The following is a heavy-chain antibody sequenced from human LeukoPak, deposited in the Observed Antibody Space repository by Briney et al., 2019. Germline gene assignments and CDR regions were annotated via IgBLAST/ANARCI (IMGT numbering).Heavy chain of an antibody. D-gene: IGHD2-2*01. CDR2: IYTSGST. CDR1: GGSISSYY. V-gene: IGHV4-4*07. CDR3: ARENIVVVPAATVGWFDP. J-gene: IGHJ5*02. Sequence: SETLSLTCTVSGGSISSYYWSWIRQPAGKGLEWIGRIYTSGSTNYNPSLKSRVTMSVDTSKNQFSPKLSSVTAADTAVYYCARENIVVVPAATVGWFDPWGQGTLVTVSS.